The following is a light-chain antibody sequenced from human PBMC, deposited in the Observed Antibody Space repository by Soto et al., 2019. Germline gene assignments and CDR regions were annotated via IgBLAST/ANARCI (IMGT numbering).Light chain of an antibody. Sequence: QSVLTQPPSVSGAPGQRVTISCTGSSSNIGAGFDVHWYQQLPGTAPRLVIYGNTNRPSGVPDRFSGSKSGTSASLAITGLQAEDEADYYCHSSDSSMSRIFGTGT. CDR2: GNT. J-gene: IGLJ1*01. CDR3: HSSDSSMSRI. V-gene: IGLV1-40*01. CDR1: SSNIGAGFD.